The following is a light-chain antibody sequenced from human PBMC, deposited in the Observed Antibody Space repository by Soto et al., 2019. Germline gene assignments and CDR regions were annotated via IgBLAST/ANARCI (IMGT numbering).Light chain of an antibody. J-gene: IGKJ4*01. Sequence: DLQMTQSPSSLSASVGDRVTITCRASQSISSYLNWYQQKPGKAPKLLIYAASRLQTGVPSRFSGTRSGTDFTLTISSLQPEDFATYYCQQSYSTLPTFGGGTKVEIK. CDR1: QSISSY. CDR3: QQSYSTLPT. CDR2: AAS. V-gene: IGKV1-39*01.